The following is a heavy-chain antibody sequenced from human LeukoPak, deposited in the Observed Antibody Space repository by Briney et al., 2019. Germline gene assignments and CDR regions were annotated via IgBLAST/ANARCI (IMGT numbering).Heavy chain of an antibody. V-gene: IGHV3-23*01. Sequence: GGSLRLSCAASGLTFINFGMTWVRQAPGKGLEWVSAISGSGGSTYYTDSVKGRFTISRDNSKNTLYLQMNSLRAEDTAIYYCAKHPRDYYFDYWGQGTLVTVSS. D-gene: IGHD3/OR15-3a*01. CDR3: AKHPRDYYFDY. CDR1: GLTFINFG. CDR2: ISGSGGST. J-gene: IGHJ4*02.